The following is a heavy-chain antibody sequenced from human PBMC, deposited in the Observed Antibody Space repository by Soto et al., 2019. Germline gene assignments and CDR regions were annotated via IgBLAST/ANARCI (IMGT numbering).Heavy chain of an antibody. CDR1: GFTFSSYA. CDR2: ISYDGSNK. V-gene: IGHV3-30-3*01. CDR3: AREAGYYDSSGYSIHFDY. Sequence: QVQLVESGGGVVQPGRSLRLSCAASGFTFSSYAMRWVRQAPGKGLEWVAVISYDGSNKYYADSVKGRFTISRDNSKNTLYLQMNSLRAEDTAVYYCAREAGYYDSSGYSIHFDYWGQGTLVTVSS. J-gene: IGHJ4*02. D-gene: IGHD3-22*01.